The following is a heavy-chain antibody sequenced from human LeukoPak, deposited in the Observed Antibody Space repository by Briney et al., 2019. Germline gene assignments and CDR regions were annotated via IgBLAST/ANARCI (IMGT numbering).Heavy chain of an antibody. CDR3: AAIGGYDRGNYYYYYMDV. Sequence: GASVKVSCKASGFTFTSSAVQWVRQARGQRLEWIGWTVVGSGNTNYAQKFQERVTITRDMSTSTAYMELSSLRSEDTAVYYCAAIGGYDRGNYYYYYMDVWGKGTTVTVSS. J-gene: IGHJ6*03. CDR2: TVVGSGNT. V-gene: IGHV1-58*01. CDR1: GFTFTSSA. D-gene: IGHD5-12*01.